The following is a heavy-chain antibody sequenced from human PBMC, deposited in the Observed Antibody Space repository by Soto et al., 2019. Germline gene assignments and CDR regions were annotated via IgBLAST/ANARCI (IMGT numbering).Heavy chain of an antibody. CDR3: ARGPGYDFWSGPDAFDI. D-gene: IGHD3-3*01. V-gene: IGHV3-48*01. J-gene: IGHJ3*02. CDR1: GFTFSSYS. CDR2: ISSSSSTI. Sequence: PGGSLRLSCAASGFTFSSYSMNWVRQAPGKGLEWVSYISSSSSTIYYADSVKGRFTISRDNAKNSLYLQMNSLRAEDTAVYYCARGPGYDFWSGPDAFDIWGQGTMVTVSS.